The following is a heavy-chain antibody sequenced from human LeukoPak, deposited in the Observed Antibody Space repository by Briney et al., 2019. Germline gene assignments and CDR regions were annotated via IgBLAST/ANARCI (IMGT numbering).Heavy chain of an antibody. CDR1: AYTFTGYY. V-gene: IGHV1-2*06. CDR3: ARDRRVDGPGYCNGGSCSGPFDY. J-gene: IGHJ4*02. D-gene: IGHD2-15*01. CDR2: INPNSGGT. Sequence: ASVKVSCKASAYTFTGYYIHWVRQAPGQGLEWMGRINPNSGGTNYAQKFQGRVTMTRDTSISTAYMELSRLRSDDTAVYYCARDRRVDGPGYCNGGSCSGPFDYWGQGTLVTVSS.